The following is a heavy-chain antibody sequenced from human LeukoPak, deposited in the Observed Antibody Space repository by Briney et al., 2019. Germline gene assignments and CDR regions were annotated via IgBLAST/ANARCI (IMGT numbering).Heavy chain of an antibody. V-gene: IGHV3-33*01. CDR1: GFTFSSYG. D-gene: IGHD6-13*01. CDR2: IWYDGSNK. CDR3: ARWARAAGDAFDI. Sequence: GGSLILSCAASGFTFSSYGMHWVRQAPGKGLEWVAVIWYDGSNKYYADSVKGRFTISRDNSKNTLYLQMNSLRAEDTAVYYCARWARAAGDAFDIWGQGTMVTVSS. J-gene: IGHJ3*02.